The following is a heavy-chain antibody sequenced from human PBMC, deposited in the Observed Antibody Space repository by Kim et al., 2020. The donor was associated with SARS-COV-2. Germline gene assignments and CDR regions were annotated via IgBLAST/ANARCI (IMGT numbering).Heavy chain of an antibody. Sequence: LRYRVTISVDTSTNQFSLKLSSVTAADTAVYYCARDQEQQLVGAGCWFDPWGQGTLVTVSS. CDR3: ARDQEQQLVGAGCWFDP. D-gene: IGHD6-13*01. V-gene: IGHV4-39*07. J-gene: IGHJ5*02.